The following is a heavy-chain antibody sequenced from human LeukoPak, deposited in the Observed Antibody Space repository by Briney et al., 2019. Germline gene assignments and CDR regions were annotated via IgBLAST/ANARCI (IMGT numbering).Heavy chain of an antibody. D-gene: IGHD4-17*01. J-gene: IGHJ4*02. CDR3: ARDPAYGALDY. CDR2: INQDGKTK. CDR1: GFTFSDSW. V-gene: IGHV3-7*01. Sequence: GGSLRLSCAASGFTFSDSWMTWVRQAPGRGLEGVADINQDGKTKSYVDSVEGRFTISRDNARNSMYLQMSSLRAEDTAVYYCARDPAYGALDYWGQGTLVTVSS.